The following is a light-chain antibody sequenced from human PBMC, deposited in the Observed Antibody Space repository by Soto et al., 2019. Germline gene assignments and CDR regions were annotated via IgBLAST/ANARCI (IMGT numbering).Light chain of an antibody. Sequence: QSVLTQPASVSGSPGQSITISCTGTSSDVGGYNHVSWYQQHPGKAPKLIIYEVNNRPSGVSTRFSGSKSGNTASLTISGLQAEDEADYYCTSFTSSSTYVFGTGTKLTVL. J-gene: IGLJ1*01. V-gene: IGLV2-14*01. CDR2: EVN. CDR1: SSDVGGYNH. CDR3: TSFTSSSTYV.